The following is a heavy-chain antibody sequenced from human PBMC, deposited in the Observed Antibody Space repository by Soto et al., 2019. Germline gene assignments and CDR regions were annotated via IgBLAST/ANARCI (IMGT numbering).Heavy chain of an antibody. V-gene: IGHV1-69*13. CDR1: GGTFSSYA. CDR2: IIPIFGTA. CDR3: ASSGYSGYDGANWFDP. J-gene: IGHJ5*02. D-gene: IGHD5-12*01. Sequence: EASVKVSCKASGGTFSSYAISWVRQAPGHGLEWMGGIIPIFGTANYAQKFQGRVTITADESTSTAYMELSSLRSEDTAVYYCASSGYSGYDGANWFDPWGQGXLVTVYS.